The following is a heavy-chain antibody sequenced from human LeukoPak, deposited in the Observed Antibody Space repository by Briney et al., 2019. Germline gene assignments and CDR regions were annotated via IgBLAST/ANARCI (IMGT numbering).Heavy chain of an antibody. CDR2: ISGSGGST. Sequence: GGPLRLSCAASGFTFSSYAMSWVRQAPGKGLEWVSAISGSGGSTYYADSVKGRFTISRDNSKNTLYLQMNSLRAEDTAVYYCAKTYYDFWSGYYIDYWGQGTLVTVSS. V-gene: IGHV3-23*01. D-gene: IGHD3-3*01. J-gene: IGHJ4*02. CDR3: AKTYYDFWSGYYIDY. CDR1: GFTFSSYA.